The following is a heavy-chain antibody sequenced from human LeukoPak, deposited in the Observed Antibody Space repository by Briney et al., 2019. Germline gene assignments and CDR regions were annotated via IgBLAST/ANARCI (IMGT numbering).Heavy chain of an antibody. CDR2: ISGNGGST. D-gene: IGHD3-3*01. J-gene: IGHJ6*03. Sequence: PGGSLRLSCAASEFTFSSYAMSWVRQAPGKGLEWVSGISGNGGSTYYADSVKGRFTISRDNAKNSLYLQMNSLRAEDAAVYYCAREDYRFLEWLPNGHYYYYMDVWGKGTTVTVSS. CDR1: EFTFSSYA. V-gene: IGHV3-23*01. CDR3: AREDYRFLEWLPNGHYYYYMDV.